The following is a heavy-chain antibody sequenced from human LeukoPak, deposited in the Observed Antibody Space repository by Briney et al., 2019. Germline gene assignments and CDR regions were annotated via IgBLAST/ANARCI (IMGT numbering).Heavy chain of an antibody. CDR1: GFTFDDYG. J-gene: IGHJ3*01. Sequence: GGSLRLSCAASGFTFDDYGMNWVRQPPGKGLEWVSNINWNGGSTSYADSLKGRLTISRDNAKSSLYLQMNSLRAEDTAMYFCARRMPGDAFDVWGQGTMVTVSS. CDR3: ARRMPGDAFDV. V-gene: IGHV3-20*04. D-gene: IGHD2-2*01. CDR2: INWNGGST.